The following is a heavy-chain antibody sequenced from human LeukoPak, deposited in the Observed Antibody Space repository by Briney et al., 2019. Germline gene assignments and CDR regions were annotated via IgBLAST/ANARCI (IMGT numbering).Heavy chain of an antibody. D-gene: IGHD6-19*01. J-gene: IGHJ4*02. Sequence: PGRSLRLSCAASGFTFSTYAMHWVRQVPGKGLEWVAVAGQDDIVKYYADSVKGRFTISRDNAKNSLYLQMNSLRAEDTAVYYCIVLAVAGTFGFDYWGQGTLVTVSS. CDR2: AGQDDIVK. CDR1: GFTFSTYA. CDR3: IVLAVAGTFGFDY. V-gene: IGHV3-30*04.